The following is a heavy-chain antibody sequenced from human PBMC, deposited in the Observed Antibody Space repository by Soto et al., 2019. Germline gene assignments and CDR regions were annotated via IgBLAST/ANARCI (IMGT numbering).Heavy chain of an antibody. Sequence: PGGSLRLSCAASGFTFSSYGMHWVRQAPGKGLEWVAVISYDGSNKYYADSVKGRFTISRDNSKNTLYLQMNSLRAEDTAVYYCAKELSKGGYSGSYYHPRAFDIWGQGTMVTVSS. V-gene: IGHV3-30*18. CDR1: GFTFSSYG. CDR2: ISYDGSNK. J-gene: IGHJ3*02. CDR3: AKELSKGGYSGSYYHPRAFDI. D-gene: IGHD1-26*01.